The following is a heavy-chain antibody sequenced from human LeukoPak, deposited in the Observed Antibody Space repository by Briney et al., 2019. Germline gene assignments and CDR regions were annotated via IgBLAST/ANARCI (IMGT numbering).Heavy chain of an antibody. CDR2: IRYDGSNK. V-gene: IGHV3-30*02. CDR1: GFTFSSYG. Sequence: GGSLRLSCAASGFTFSSYGMHWVRQAPGKGLEWVAFIRYDGSNKYYADSVKGRFTISRDNSKSTLYLQMNSLRAEDTAVYYCAKDPMVRGVISYRFDPWGQGTLVTVSS. D-gene: IGHD3-10*01. J-gene: IGHJ5*02. CDR3: AKDPMVRGVISYRFDP.